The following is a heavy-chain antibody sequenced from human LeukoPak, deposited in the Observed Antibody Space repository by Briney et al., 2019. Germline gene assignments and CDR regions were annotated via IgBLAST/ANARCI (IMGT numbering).Heavy chain of an antibody. J-gene: IGHJ5*02. D-gene: IGHD4-17*01. CDR3: TKDPNGDYIGAFDP. CDR2: IKGNGGSA. V-gene: IGHV3-23*01. Sequence: PGGSLRLSCVAPGLTFGNYAMTWVRQAPGKGLEWVSSIKGNGGSAVYTDSVKGRFTTSRDNSKNTLYLQMNSLRAEDTALYYCTKDPNGDYIGAFDPWGQGTLVTVSS. CDR1: GLTFGNYA.